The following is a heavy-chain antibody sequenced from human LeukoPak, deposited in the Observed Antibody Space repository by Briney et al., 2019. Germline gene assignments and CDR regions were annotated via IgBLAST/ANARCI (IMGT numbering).Heavy chain of an antibody. CDR3: ARESGYSYGLAGFFDY. CDR1: GFTVTSNY. J-gene: IGHJ4*02. CDR2: IYGDGRI. Sequence: PGGSLSLSCAASGFTVTSNYMSWVRQAPGKGLEWVSVIYGDGRIHYADSVKGRFTISRDDSKNTLYLQMNSLRAEDTAVYYCARESGYSYGLAGFFDYWGQGTLVTVSS. V-gene: IGHV3-53*01. D-gene: IGHD5-18*01.